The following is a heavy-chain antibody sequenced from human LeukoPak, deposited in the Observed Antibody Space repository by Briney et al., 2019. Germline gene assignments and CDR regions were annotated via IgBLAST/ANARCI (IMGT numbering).Heavy chain of an antibody. V-gene: IGHV1-69*05. J-gene: IGHJ4*02. CDR1: GGTFSSYG. CDR2: ITPIFGTA. D-gene: IGHD6-13*01. Sequence: SVKVSCKASGGTFSSYGISWVRQAPGQGLEWMGRITPIFGTANYAQKFQGRVTITTDESTSTAYMELSSLRSEDTAVYYCGRAPGQQLVLTIWGQGTLVTVSS. CDR3: GRAPGQQLVLTI.